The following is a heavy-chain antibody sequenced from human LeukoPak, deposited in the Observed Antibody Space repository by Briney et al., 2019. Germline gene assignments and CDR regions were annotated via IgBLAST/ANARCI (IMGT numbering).Heavy chain of an antibody. CDR3: ARGIGDYDSSGYDFDY. V-gene: IGHV3-33*01. CDR1: GFTSSSYG. CDR2: IWYDGSNK. Sequence: PGGSLRLSCAASGFTSSSYGMHWVRQAPGKGLEWVAVIWYDGSNKYYADSVKGRFTISRDNSKNTLYLQMNSLRAEDTAVYYCARGIGDYDSSGYDFDYWGQGTLVTVSS. D-gene: IGHD3-22*01. J-gene: IGHJ4*02.